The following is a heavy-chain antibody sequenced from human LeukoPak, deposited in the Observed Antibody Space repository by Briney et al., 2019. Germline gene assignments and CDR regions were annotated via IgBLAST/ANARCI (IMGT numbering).Heavy chain of an antibody. V-gene: IGHV3-66*01. CDR3: ARDLEAANTYYFDY. CDR1: GFTFSSYS. Sequence: GGSLRLSCAASGFTFSSYSMNWVRQAPGKGLEWVSIISSAGTTYYAGSVKGKFTISRDNSKNTVYLQVNSLRDEDTAVYYCARDLEAANTYYFDYWGQGTMVTVSS. D-gene: IGHD6-13*01. J-gene: IGHJ4*02. CDR2: ISSAGTT.